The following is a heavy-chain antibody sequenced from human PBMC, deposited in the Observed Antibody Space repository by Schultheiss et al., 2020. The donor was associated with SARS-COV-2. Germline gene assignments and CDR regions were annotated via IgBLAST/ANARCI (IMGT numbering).Heavy chain of an antibody. V-gene: IGHV3-33*01. CDR3: ARAKPLQGMDV. CDR1: GFTFSSYG. J-gene: IGHJ6*02. Sequence: GGSLRLSCAASGFTFSSYGMHWVRQAPGKGLEWVAVIWYDGSNKYYADSVKGRFTISRDNSKNTLYLQMNSLRAEDTAVYYCARAKPLQGMDVWGQGTTVTVSS. D-gene: IGHD2-15*01. CDR2: IWYDGSNK.